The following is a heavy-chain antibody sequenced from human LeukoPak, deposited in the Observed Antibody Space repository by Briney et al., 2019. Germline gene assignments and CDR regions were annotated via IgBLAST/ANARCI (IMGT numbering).Heavy chain of an antibody. Sequence: SETLSLTCAVSGFSISIGYDWGWIRQPPGKGLEWIGSMSHNRCTYYNSSLKSRVTISMDTSKNQFSLRLSSVTAADTAVYYCAGYYASGVSAYDYFGMDVWGKGPTVTVSS. CDR2: MSHNRCT. CDR3: AGYYASGVSAYDYFGMDV. J-gene: IGHJ6*04. V-gene: IGHV4-38-2*01. D-gene: IGHD3-10*01. CDR1: GFSISIGYD.